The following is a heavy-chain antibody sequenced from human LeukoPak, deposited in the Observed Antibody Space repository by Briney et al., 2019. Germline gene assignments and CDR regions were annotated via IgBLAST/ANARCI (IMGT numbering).Heavy chain of an antibody. CDR2: INPNIGGT. Sequence: ASVKVSCKASGYTFTGYYMHWVRQAPGQGLEWMGWINPNIGGTKYAQKFQGRVTMTRDTSISTAYMELSRLRSDDTAVYYCARRITLIRGVSEGPGFDPWGQGTLVTVSS. J-gene: IGHJ5*02. CDR1: GYTFTGYY. D-gene: IGHD3-10*01. CDR3: ARRITLIRGVSEGPGFDP. V-gene: IGHV1-2*02.